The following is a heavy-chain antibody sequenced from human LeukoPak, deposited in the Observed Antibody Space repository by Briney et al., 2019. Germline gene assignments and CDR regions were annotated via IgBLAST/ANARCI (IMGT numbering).Heavy chain of an antibody. CDR3: ASFEYSSSSEGNWFDP. CDR1: GGTFSSYA. CDR2: IIPIFGTA. V-gene: IGHV1-69*05. D-gene: IGHD6-6*01. J-gene: IGHJ5*02. Sequence: SVKVSCKASGGTFSSYAISWVRQAPGQGLEWMGGIIPIFGTANYAQKFQGRVTITTDESTSTAYMELSSLRSEDTAVYYCASFEYSSSSEGNWFDPWGQGTLVTVSS.